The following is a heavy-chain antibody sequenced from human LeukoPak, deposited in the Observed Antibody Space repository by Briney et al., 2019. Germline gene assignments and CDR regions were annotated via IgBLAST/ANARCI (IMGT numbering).Heavy chain of an antibody. Sequence: PGGSLRLSCAAAGFTFSSYGRHWVRQAPGKGLEWVGFIRYDGSNKYYADSVKGRFNISRANSKNTLYLQMNSLRAEDTAVYYCAKGQYYYDSSGQTSLDYWGQGTLVTVSS. CDR2: IRYDGSNK. J-gene: IGHJ4*02. CDR1: GFTFSSYG. D-gene: IGHD3-22*01. CDR3: AKGQYYYDSSGQTSLDY. V-gene: IGHV3-30*02.